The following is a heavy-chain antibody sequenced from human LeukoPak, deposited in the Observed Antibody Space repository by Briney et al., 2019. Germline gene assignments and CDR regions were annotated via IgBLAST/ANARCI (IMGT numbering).Heavy chain of an antibody. Sequence: GGSLRLSCAASGFTFSSYAMSWVRQAPGKGLEWVSGNWNGGATGYADSVKGRFTISRDNAKNSLFLQMNSLRAEDTALYYCATRSRGYSYGGFDYWGQGTLVTVSS. CDR2: NWNGGAT. D-gene: IGHD5-18*01. CDR1: GFTFSSYA. V-gene: IGHV3-20*04. J-gene: IGHJ4*02. CDR3: ATRSRGYSYGGFDY.